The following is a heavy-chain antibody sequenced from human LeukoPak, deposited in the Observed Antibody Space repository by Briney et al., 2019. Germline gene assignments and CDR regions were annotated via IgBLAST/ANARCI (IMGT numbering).Heavy chain of an antibody. V-gene: IGHV4-4*07. CDR3: ARYDYSNYEAFDI. Sequence: NPSETLSLTCTVSGGSLNNYDWSWIRQPAGKGLEWIGRIYTSGNTNYNPSLKSRVTMSVDTSKNQFSLKLSSVTAADTAVYYCARYDYSNYEAFDIWGQGTVVIVSS. CDR1: GGSLNNYD. J-gene: IGHJ3*02. D-gene: IGHD4-11*01. CDR2: IYTSGNT.